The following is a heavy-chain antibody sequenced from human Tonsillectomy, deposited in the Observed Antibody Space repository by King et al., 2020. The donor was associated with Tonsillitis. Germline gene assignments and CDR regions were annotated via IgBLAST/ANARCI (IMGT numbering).Heavy chain of an antibody. CDR1: GGSFSGYY. V-gene: IGHV4-34*01. CDR2: INHSGST. D-gene: IGHD3-3*01. CDR3: ARGEPSYDFWSGYHISYYFDY. J-gene: IGHJ4*02. Sequence: VQLQQWGAGLLKPSETLSLTCAVYGGSFSGYYWSWIRQPPGKGLEWIGEINHSGSTNYNPSLKSRVTISVDTSKNQFSLKLSSVTAADTAVYYCARGEPSYDFWSGYHISYYFDYWGQGTLVTVSS.